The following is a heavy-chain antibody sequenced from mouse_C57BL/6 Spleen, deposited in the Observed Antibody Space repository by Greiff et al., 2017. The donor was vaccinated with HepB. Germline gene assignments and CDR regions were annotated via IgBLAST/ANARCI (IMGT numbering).Heavy chain of an antibody. D-gene: IGHD1-1*01. Sequence: EVQLQESGPVLVKPGASVKMSCKASGYTFTDYYMNWVKQSHGKSLEWIGVINPYNGGTSYNQKFKGKATLTVDKSSSTAYMELNSLTSEDSAVYYCARTAHYGSRYFDYWGQGTTLTVSS. CDR2: INPYNGGT. CDR1: GYTFTDYY. J-gene: IGHJ2*01. V-gene: IGHV1-19*01. CDR3: ARTAHYGSRYFDY.